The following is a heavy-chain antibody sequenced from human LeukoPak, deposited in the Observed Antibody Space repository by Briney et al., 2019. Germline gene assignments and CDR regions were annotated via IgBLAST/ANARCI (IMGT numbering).Heavy chain of an antibody. CDR3: ARAGYPLVTLMTTVTTGRAFDI. CDR2: ISSSSSTI. D-gene: IGHD4-17*01. J-gene: IGHJ3*02. V-gene: IGHV3-48*02. CDR1: GFTFSSYS. Sequence: GGSLRLSCAPSGFTFSSYSMNWVRQAPPKGGEWVSYISSSSSTIYYAHSVKGRFTISRDNAKNSLYLQMNSLRDEDTAVYYCARAGYPLVTLMTTVTTGRAFDIWGQGTMVTVSS.